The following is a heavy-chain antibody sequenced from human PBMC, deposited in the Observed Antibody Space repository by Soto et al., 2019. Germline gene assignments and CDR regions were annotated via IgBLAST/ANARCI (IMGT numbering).Heavy chain of an antibody. CDR3: ARHKSTVTTFDY. J-gene: IGHJ4*02. Sequence: PSETLSLTCTVSGGSISSYYWSWIRQPPGKGLEWIGYIYYSGSTNYNPSLKSRVTISVDTSKNQFSLKLSSVTAADTAVYYCARHKSTVTTFDYWGQGTLVTVSS. CDR1: GGSISSYY. D-gene: IGHD4-17*01. CDR2: IYYSGST. V-gene: IGHV4-59*08.